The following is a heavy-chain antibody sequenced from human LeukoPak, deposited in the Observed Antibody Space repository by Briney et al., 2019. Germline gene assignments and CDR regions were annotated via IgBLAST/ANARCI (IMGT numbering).Heavy chain of an antibody. CDR2: IFYSGST. CDR3: ATIAVAGHFDY. D-gene: IGHD6-19*01. CDR1: GGSISTSNYY. Sequence: SETLSLTCTVSGGSISTSNYYWGWIRQPPGKGLAWIGNIFYSGSTYYSPSLKSRVTISLDTSRNQFSLKLTSVTAADTAVYYCATIAVAGHFDYWGQGTLVTVSS. J-gene: IGHJ4*02. V-gene: IGHV4-39*07.